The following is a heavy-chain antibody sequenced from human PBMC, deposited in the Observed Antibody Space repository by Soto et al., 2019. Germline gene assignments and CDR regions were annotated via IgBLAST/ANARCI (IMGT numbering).Heavy chain of an antibody. CDR3: ARTTVVSGTPDFDY. Sequence: QVQLVESGGGVVQPGRSLRLSCAASGFTFSNFPMHWVRQAPGKGLEWVAVISYGGINNYYADSVKGRFTISRDDSKNTVYLQMNGLRPEDTAVYFCARTTVVSGTPDFDYWGQGTLVNVSS. CDR1: GFTFSNFP. V-gene: IGHV3-30-3*01. CDR2: ISYGGINN. J-gene: IGHJ4*02. D-gene: IGHD4-4*01.